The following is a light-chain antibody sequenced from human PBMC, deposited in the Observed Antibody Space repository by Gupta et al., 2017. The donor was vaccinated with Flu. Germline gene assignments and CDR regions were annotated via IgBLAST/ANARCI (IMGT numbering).Light chain of an antibody. J-gene: IGKJ2*01. CDR3: QQYGSSLPNT. CDR1: QSVSSSY. CDR2: GAS. Sequence: RATLSCRASQSVSSSYLAWYQQKPRQDPRLLIYGASSRATGIPARISGSGSGTDFTLTISRLEPEDFAVYYCQQYGSSLPNTFGQGTKLEIK. V-gene: IGKV3-20*01.